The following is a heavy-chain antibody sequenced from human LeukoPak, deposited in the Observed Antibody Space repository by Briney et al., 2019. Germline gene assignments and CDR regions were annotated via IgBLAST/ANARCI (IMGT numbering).Heavy chain of an antibody. J-gene: IGHJ4*02. CDR1: GYTFTGYY. D-gene: IGHD6-6*01. V-gene: IGHV1-2*02. CDR3: ARDSSSSGSVVDY. CDR2: INPNSGGT. Sequence: ASVKVSCKASGYTFTGYYMHWVRQAPGQGLEWMGWINPNSGGTNYAQKFQGRVTMTRDTSTSTAYMELSRLRSDDTAVYYCARDSSSSGSVVDYWGQGTLVTVSS.